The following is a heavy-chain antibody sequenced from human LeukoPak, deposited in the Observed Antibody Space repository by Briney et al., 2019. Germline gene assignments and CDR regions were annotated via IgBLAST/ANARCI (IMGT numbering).Heavy chain of an antibody. J-gene: IGHJ6*03. Sequence: ASVKVSCKASGYTCTSYDINWVRQATGQGLEWMGWMNPNSGNTGYAQKFQGRVTMTRNPSISTAYMELSSLRSEDTAVYYCAREYLVQGVIFYYYYMDVWGKGTTVTVSS. CDR2: MNPNSGNT. V-gene: IGHV1-8*01. CDR1: GYTCTSYD. CDR3: AREYLVQGVIFYYYYMDV. D-gene: IGHD3-10*01.